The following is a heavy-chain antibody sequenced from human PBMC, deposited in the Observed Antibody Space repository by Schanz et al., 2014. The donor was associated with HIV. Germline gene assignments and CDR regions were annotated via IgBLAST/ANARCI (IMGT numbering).Heavy chain of an antibody. Sequence: VQLVESGGCVVQPGRSRRLSCAVSGFTFSNYAMHWVRQAPGQGLEWVSSISTSGSYIYYLDSVKGRFTISRDNAKNSVYLQMNSLRAEDTAVYYCARGLYGSSNYGMDVWGQGTTVTVSS. CDR1: GFTFSNYA. V-gene: IGHV3-21*01. CDR3: ARGLYGSSNYGMDV. J-gene: IGHJ6*02. CDR2: ISTSGSYI. D-gene: IGHD6-6*01.